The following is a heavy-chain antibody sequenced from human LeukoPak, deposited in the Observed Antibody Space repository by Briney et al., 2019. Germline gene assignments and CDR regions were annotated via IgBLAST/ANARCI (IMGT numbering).Heavy chain of an antibody. J-gene: IGHJ4*02. Sequence: GGSLRLSCAASGFTFSRYGMHWVRQAPGKGLEWVAVIPYDGSNKYYGDSVKGRFTISRDNAKNSLYLQMNSLRAEDTAVYYCARYSSGFDYWGQGTLVTVSS. CDR2: IPYDGSNK. V-gene: IGHV3-30*03. CDR1: GFTFSRYG. D-gene: IGHD6-19*01. CDR3: ARYSSGFDY.